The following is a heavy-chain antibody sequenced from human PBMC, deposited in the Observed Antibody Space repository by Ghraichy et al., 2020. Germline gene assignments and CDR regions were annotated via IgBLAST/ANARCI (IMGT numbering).Heavy chain of an antibody. J-gene: IGHJ4*01. CDR3: ARHFTDVRWYPETIDY. Sequence: SETLSLTCTVSGGSISSSDYFWGWIRQPPGKGLEWIGTVYYTGSTYYNPSLKSRVTISVDTSKNQFSLTLSSVTATDTAVFYCARHFTDVRWYPETIDYWGHGTLVTVSS. V-gene: IGHV4-39*01. D-gene: IGHD3-10*02. CDR2: VYYTGST. CDR1: GGSISSSDYF.